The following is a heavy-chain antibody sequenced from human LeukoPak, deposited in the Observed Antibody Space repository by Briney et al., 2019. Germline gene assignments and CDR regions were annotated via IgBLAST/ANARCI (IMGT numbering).Heavy chain of an antibody. CDR1: GFTFSSYE. Sequence: PGGSLRLSCAASGFTFSSYEMNWVRQAPGKGLEWVSAISGSGGSTYYADSVKGRFTISRDNSKNTLYLQMNSLRAEDTAVYYCAKDSEGGAARRWGNYFDYWGQGTLVTVSS. CDR3: AKDSEGGAARRWGNYFDY. CDR2: ISGSGGST. J-gene: IGHJ4*02. D-gene: IGHD6-6*01. V-gene: IGHV3-23*01.